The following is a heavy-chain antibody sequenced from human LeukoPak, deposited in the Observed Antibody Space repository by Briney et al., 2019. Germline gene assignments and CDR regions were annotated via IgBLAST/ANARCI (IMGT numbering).Heavy chain of an antibody. D-gene: IGHD3-22*01. Sequence: SETLSLTCAFYGGSISSYYWSWIRQPPGKGLEWIGYIYYSGSTNYNPSLKSRVTISVDTSKNQFSLKLSSVTAADTAVYYCARDNYYYDSSGYSYFDYWGQGTLVTVSS. CDR2: IYYSGST. V-gene: IGHV4-59*01. CDR3: ARDNYYYDSSGYSYFDY. CDR1: GGSISSYY. J-gene: IGHJ4*02.